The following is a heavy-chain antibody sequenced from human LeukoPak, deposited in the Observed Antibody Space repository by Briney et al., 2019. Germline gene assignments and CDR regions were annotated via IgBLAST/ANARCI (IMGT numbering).Heavy chain of an antibody. CDR2: IYYSGST. D-gene: IGHD3-3*01. CDR3: ARGATGGYDFWSGYYMSFDY. V-gene: IGHV4-59*01. J-gene: IGHJ4*01. CDR1: GGSISSYY. Sequence: PSETLSLTCTVSGGSISSYYWSCLRQPPGKGLELIGNIYYSGSTNYNPSLKSRVTISVDTSKNQFSLKLSSVTAADTAVYYCARGATGGYDFWSGYYMSFDYWGQGTLVTVSS.